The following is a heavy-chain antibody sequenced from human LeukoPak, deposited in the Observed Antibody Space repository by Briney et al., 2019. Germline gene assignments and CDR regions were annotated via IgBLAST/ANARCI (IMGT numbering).Heavy chain of an antibody. CDR2: IGSSGSPT. CDR3: ARRPYSDTSGRLSDV. Sequence: GGSLRLSCAASGFAFSSYNMNWVRQAPGKGLEWISSIGSSGSPTHYADSVGGRFTISRDNAKNSLYLQMNSLRDEDTAVYFCARRPYSDTSGRLSDVWGQGTTVTVSS. CDR1: GFAFSSYN. D-gene: IGHD3-22*01. V-gene: IGHV3-48*02. J-gene: IGHJ6*02.